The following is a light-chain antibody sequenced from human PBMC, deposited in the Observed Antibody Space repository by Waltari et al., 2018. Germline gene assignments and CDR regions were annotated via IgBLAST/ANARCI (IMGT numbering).Light chain of an antibody. CDR2: GNN. Sequence: QSVLTQPPSVSGAPGQRVTISCTGSGSNIGAGFDVPWSQQLPGTAPKLLVYGNNSRPSGVPDRFSASKSGTSASLAITGLQAEDEADYYCQSYDSSLTGSWVFGGGTKLTVL. CDR1: GSNIGAGFD. V-gene: IGLV1-40*01. CDR3: QSYDSSLTGSWV. J-gene: IGLJ3*02.